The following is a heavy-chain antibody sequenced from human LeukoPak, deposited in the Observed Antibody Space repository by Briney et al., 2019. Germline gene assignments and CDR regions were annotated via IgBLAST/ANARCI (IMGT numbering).Heavy chain of an antibody. CDR3: ARAFNYDSSGYPGA. CDR2: INHSGST. V-gene: IGHV4-34*01. CDR1: GGSFSGYY. Sequence: PSETLSLTCAVYGGSFSGYYWSWIRQPPGKGLEWIGEINHSGSTNYNPSLKSRVTISVDTSKNQFSLKLSSVTAADTAVYYCARAFNYDSSGYPGAWGQGTLVTVSS. D-gene: IGHD3-22*01. J-gene: IGHJ5*02.